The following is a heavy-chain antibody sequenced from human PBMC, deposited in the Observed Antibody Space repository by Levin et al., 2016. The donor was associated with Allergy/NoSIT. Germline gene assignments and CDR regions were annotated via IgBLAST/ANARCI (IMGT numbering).Heavy chain of an antibody. J-gene: IGHJ6*02. CDR2: IRQDGSEK. CDR3: ASGMDV. Sequence: GESLKISCAASGFTFSSYWMSWVRQAPGKGLEWVANIRQDGSEKYYVDSVKGRFTISRDNAKNSLYLQMNSLRAEDTAVYYCASGMDVWGQGTTVTVSS. V-gene: IGHV3-7*01. CDR1: GFTFSSYW.